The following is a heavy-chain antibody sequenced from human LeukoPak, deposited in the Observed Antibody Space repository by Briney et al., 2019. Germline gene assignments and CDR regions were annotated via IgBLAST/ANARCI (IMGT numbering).Heavy chain of an antibody. D-gene: IGHD6-19*01. CDR1: GFTFGSYA. Sequence: GGSLRLSCAASGFTFGSYAMSWVRQTPGKSLEWVSIITNGGGATYYADSVRARFTISRDNSKNMLYLQMNSLRAEDTAVYYRVKLSSGSGSKFGFDSWGQGTLVTVSS. CDR3: VKLSSGSGSKFGFDS. CDR2: ITNGGGAT. J-gene: IGHJ4*02. V-gene: IGHV3-23*01.